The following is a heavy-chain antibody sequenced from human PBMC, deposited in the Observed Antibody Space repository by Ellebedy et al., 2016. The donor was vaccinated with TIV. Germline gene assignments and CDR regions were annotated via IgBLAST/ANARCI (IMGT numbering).Heavy chain of an antibody. CDR1: GFTASSNF. Sequence: PGGSLRLSCAAPGFTASSNFMTWVRQAPGKGMEWVSVMYGGGTIRYADALKGRFTISRDNSKNTLYLQMNSLRAEDTAVYYCAKGCGGSCYWEAYWGQGTLVTVSS. J-gene: IGHJ4*02. D-gene: IGHD2-15*01. V-gene: IGHV3-53*01. CDR3: AKGCGGSCYWEAY. CDR2: MYGGGTI.